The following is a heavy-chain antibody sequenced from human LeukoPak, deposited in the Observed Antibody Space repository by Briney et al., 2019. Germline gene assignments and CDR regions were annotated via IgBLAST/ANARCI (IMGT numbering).Heavy chain of an antibody. CDR3: ALSDFWSGYGSDP. CDR2: ISYDGSNK. CDR1: GFTFSSYA. Sequence: GRSLRLSCAASGFTFSSYAMHWVRQAPGKGLEWVAVISYDGSNKYYADSVKGRFTISGDNSKNTLYLQMNSLRAEDTAVYYCALSDFWSGYGSDPWGQGTLVTVSS. J-gene: IGHJ5*02. D-gene: IGHD3-3*01. V-gene: IGHV3-30*01.